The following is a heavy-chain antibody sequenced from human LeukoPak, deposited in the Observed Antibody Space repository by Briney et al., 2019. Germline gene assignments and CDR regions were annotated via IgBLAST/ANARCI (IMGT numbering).Heavy chain of an antibody. CDR1: GGSVRGYC. Sequence: SWTRSRTCPVYGGSVRGYCLSWIGQGAGRGVDWIGEINHSGSTNYNPSLKSRVTISVDTSKNQFSLKLSSVTAADTAVYHCARGGVARWRDYYYYYYYGMDVWGQGTTVTVSS. V-gene: IGHV4-34*01. J-gene: IGHJ6*02. D-gene: IGHD4-17*01. CDR2: INHSGST. CDR3: ARGGVARWRDYYYYYYYGMDV.